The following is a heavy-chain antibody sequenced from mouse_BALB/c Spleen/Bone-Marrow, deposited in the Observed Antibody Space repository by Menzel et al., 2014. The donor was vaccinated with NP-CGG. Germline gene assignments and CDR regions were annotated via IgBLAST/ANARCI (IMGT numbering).Heavy chain of an antibody. J-gene: IGHJ2*01. V-gene: IGHV4-2*02. D-gene: IGHD1-1*01. CDR2: INPGSSTI. CDR1: GFDFSGYW. Sequence: EVQLVESGGGLVQPGGSLILSCAASGFDFSGYWMSWARQAPGKGQEWIGEINPGSSTINYTPSLKDKFIISRDNAKKTLYLQINKVRSEDTALYYCAGLGYYGYFAYWGQGTTLTVSS. CDR3: AGLGYYGYFAY.